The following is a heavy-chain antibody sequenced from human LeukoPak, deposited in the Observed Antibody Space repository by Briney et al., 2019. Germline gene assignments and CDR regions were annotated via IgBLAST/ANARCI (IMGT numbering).Heavy chain of an antibody. CDR1: GASFSTNY. CDR2: VFDSGST. V-gene: IGHV4-59*01. J-gene: IGHJ6*03. Sequence: SETLSLTCSVSGASFSTNYWSWIRQPPGRGLEWIGYVFDSGSTNYNPSLKSRVTISVDTSTKQFSLRLSSVTAADTAVYCARLYQQSKWKYSYYMDVWGKGTAVTVSS. CDR3: ARLYQQSKWKYSYYMDV. D-gene: IGHD1-1*01.